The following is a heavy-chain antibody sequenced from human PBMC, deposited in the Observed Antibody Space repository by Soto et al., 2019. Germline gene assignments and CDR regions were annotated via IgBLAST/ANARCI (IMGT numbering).Heavy chain of an antibody. CDR3: ARRYGTLIDY. J-gene: IGHJ4*02. CDR1: GGTISSWY. D-gene: IGHD3-16*01. CDR2: IYYSGST. Sequence: SETLSLTCTVSGGTISSWYWSWIRQPPGKGLEWIGYIYYSGSTNCNPSLKSRVTISVATSKNQFSLKLGSVTAADTAVYYCARRYGTLIDYWGQGTLVTVSS. V-gene: IGHV4-59*08.